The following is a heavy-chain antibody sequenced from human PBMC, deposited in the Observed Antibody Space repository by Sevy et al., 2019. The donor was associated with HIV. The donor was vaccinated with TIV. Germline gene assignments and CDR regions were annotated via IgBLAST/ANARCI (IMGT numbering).Heavy chain of an antibody. CDR2: ISWNSGSI. V-gene: IGHV3-9*01. CDR1: GFTFDDYA. CDR3: AKVAASYYYGMDV. D-gene: IGHD6-25*01. J-gene: IGHJ6*02. Sequence: GGSLRLSCAASGFTFDDYAMHWVRQAPGKGLEWVSGISWNSGSIGYADSVKGRFTISRDNAKNSLYLQMNSLRAEDTALYYCAKVAASYYYGMDVWGQGTTVTVS.